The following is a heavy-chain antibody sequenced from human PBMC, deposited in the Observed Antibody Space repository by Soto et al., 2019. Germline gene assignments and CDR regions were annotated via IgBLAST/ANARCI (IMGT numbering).Heavy chain of an antibody. V-gene: IGHV3-15*01. CDR2: IKSRSDGGTP. Sequence: EVQLVESGGGLIQPGGSLRLSCAASGFTLSNAWMNWVRHTPGRGLEWVGRIKSRSDGGTPDYGAPVKGRFTISRDDSLNTVYLQMNSLTAEDTGVYYCTTDTRRISVFGVPWDSWGQGTLVTVSS. CDR1: GFTLSNAW. CDR3: TTDTRRISVFGVPWDS. J-gene: IGHJ4*02. D-gene: IGHD3-3*01.